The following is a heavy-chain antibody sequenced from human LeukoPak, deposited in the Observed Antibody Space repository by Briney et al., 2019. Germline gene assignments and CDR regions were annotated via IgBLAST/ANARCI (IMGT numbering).Heavy chain of an antibody. CDR3: ARAGRYYDFWSGYSAPTWFER. J-gene: IGHJ5*02. CDR1: GGSISSYY. V-gene: IGHV4-59*01. Sequence: SETLSLTCTVSGGSISSYYWSWIRPPAGKGLEWNGYIYYRGSPNHNPPLKSRVTISVDTSKHQFSLQLSSVSAADTDVYYCARAGRYYDFWSGYSAPTWFERGGQGTLVTVS. D-gene: IGHD3-3*01. CDR2: IYYRGSP.